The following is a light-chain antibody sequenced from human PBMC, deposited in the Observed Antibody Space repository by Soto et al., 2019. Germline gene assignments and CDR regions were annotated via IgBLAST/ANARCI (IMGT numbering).Light chain of an antibody. Sequence: DIQMTQSPSSLSASVGDRVTIACRASQSISTSLNWYQQKPGKAPKLLIYVASSLQSGVPSRFSRSGSGTDFTLTISSLQPEDFATYFRQQRYRTRYTFRQGTKLQIK. CDR3: QQRYRTRYT. V-gene: IGKV1-39*01. J-gene: IGKJ2*01. CDR2: VAS. CDR1: QSISTS.